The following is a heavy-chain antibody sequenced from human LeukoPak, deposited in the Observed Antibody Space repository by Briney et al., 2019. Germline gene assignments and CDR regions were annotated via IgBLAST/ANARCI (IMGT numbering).Heavy chain of an antibody. J-gene: IGHJ2*01. CDR3: AKVAEMATIRHFDL. D-gene: IGHD5-24*01. Sequence: GGSLRLSCTASGFTFGSYTMGWVRRAPGKGLESVSVISGRGDSTNYADSVKGRFTISRDSSKNTLYLQMNSLRAEDTAVYYCAKVAEMATIRHFDLWGRGTLVTVSS. V-gene: IGHV3-23*01. CDR1: GFTFGSYT. CDR2: ISGRGDST.